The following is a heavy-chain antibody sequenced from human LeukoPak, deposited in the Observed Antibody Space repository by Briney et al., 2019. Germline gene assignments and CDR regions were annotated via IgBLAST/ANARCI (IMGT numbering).Heavy chain of an antibody. J-gene: IGHJ4*02. V-gene: IGHV3-23*01. CDR3: AKGTDGAGSYSPFDY. D-gene: IGHD3-10*01. Sequence: PGGSLRLSCAASGFTLSSSTMSWLRQAPGKGLEWVSAINGGGGTTSEESVKGRFTISRDDSKNPLYLQMNSLRAEDTAVYYCAKGTDGAGSYSPFDYWGQGTLVTVSS. CDR1: GFTLSSST. CDR2: INGGGGTT.